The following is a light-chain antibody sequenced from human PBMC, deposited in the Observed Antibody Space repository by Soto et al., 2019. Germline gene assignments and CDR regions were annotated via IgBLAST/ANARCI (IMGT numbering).Light chain of an antibody. CDR1: SSKIGSST. Sequence: QSVLTQLPSASGTPGQRVTISCSGSSSKIGSSTVNWYQQLPGTAPQLLLYSNNHRPSAFPVLFSVSHSCTSASLAITWLQSDDAAYYYCAAWDSSRYGYVIGTLTKVTVL. CDR2: SNN. V-gene: IGLV1-44*01. J-gene: IGLJ1*01. CDR3: AAWDSSRYGYV.